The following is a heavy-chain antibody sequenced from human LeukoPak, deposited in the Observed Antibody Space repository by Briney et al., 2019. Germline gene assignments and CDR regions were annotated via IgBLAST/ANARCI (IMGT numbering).Heavy chain of an antibody. V-gene: IGHV1-46*01. CDR3: ANSIAARNYFDY. D-gene: IGHD6-6*01. CDR2: INPDGGST. CDR1: GYSFTSYY. Sequence: ASAKVSCKASGYSFTSYYMHWVRQTPGQGLEWMGIINPDGGSTSYAQKFQGRVTMTRDTSTSTVYRELSSLRSEDTAVYYGANSIAARNYFDYWGQGTLVTVSS. J-gene: IGHJ4*02.